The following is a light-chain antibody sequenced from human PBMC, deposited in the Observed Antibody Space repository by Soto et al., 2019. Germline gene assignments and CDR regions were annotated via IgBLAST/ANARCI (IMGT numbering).Light chain of an antibody. CDR1: QSVSSSY. CDR3: QQYNSYSPYT. CDR2: RTS. J-gene: IGKJ2*01. Sequence: EIVLTQSPGTLSLSPGERATLSCRASQSVSSSYLAWYQQKPGQAPRLLIYRTSNRATGIPDRFSGSGSGTDFTLTISRLEPEDFATYYCQQYNSYSPYTFGQGTKLEIK. V-gene: IGKV3-20*01.